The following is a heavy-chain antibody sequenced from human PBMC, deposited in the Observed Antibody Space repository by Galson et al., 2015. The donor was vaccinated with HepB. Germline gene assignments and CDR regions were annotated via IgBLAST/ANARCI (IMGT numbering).Heavy chain of an antibody. CDR3: ARDHIEMNTIRVLQH. V-gene: IGHV4-59*01. CDR2: IHYSGET. J-gene: IGHJ1*01. Sequence: SETLSLTCTVSGGSISSYYWIWLRQSPGKGLEWIGYIHYSGETNYNPSLKNRVTISSDTSKKKFSLELRSGTAADTAVYYCARDHIEMNTIRVLQHWGQGILVTVSS. D-gene: IGHD5-24*01. CDR1: GGSISSYY.